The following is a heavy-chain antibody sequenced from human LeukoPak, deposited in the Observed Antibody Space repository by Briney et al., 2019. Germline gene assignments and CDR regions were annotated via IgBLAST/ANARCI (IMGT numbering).Heavy chain of an antibody. J-gene: IGHJ4*02. CDR1: GFNLESYY. CDR2: ISNWRDNSI. D-gene: IGHD6-19*01. Sequence: GGSLRLSCAVSGFNLESYYISWTRQAPGKGLEWISYISNWRDNSINYAESVRGRFTISRDNAKNSAYLQMKNLRAEDTAVYYCVREQWYYFDYRGQGALVTVSS. V-gene: IGHV3-11*04. CDR3: VREQWYYFDY.